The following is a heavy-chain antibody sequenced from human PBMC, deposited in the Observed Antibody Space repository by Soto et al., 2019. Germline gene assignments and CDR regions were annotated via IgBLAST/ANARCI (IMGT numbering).Heavy chain of an antibody. V-gene: IGHV4-39*01. CDR1: GGSISSSSCY. Sequence: SETLSLTCTVSGGSISSSSCYWGWIRQPPGKGLEWIGNIYYNGNTYHNPSLKSGVTISVDTSKNQFSLKLSSVTAADTAVYYCARLRIYCSGGTCYYYFDYWGQGTLVTVSS. CDR3: ARLRIYCSGGTCYYYFDY. CDR2: IYYNGNT. J-gene: IGHJ4*02. D-gene: IGHD2-15*01.